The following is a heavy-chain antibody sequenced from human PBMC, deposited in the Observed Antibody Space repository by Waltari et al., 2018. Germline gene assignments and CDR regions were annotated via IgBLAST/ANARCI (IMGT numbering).Heavy chain of an antibody. CDR1: GGSFSGYY. V-gene: IGHV4-34*01. D-gene: IGHD6-13*01. CDR2: INHSGST. J-gene: IGHJ6*02. CDR3: AGPPGVVRSRSTAPRYYGMDV. Sequence: QVQLQQWGAGLLKPSETLSLTCAVYGGSFSGYYWSWIRQPPGKGLEWIGEINHSGSTNYNPSLKSRVTISVDTSKNQFSLKLSSVTAADTAVYYCAGPPGVVRSRSTAPRYYGMDVWGQGTTVTVSS.